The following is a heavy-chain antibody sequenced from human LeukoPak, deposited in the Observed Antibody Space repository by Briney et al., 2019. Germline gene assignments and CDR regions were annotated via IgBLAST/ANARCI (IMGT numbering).Heavy chain of an antibody. V-gene: IGHV4-59*08. CDR1: GGSITTYY. D-gene: IGHD3-3*01. CDR2: IYYSGST. Sequence: SETLSLTCTVSGGSITTYYWSWIRQPPGKGLEWIGYIYYSGSTNYNPSLKSRVTISVDTSKNQFSLKLSSVTAADTAVYYCARRSTIFGVVDYWGQGALVTVSS. J-gene: IGHJ4*02. CDR3: ARRSTIFGVVDY.